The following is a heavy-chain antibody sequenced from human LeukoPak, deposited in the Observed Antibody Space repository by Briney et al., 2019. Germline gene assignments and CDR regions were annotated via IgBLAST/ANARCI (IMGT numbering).Heavy chain of an antibody. D-gene: IGHD1-26*01. CDR1: GYTLTELS. CDR2: FDPEDGET. J-gene: IGHJ4*02. Sequence: GASVKASCKVSGYTLTELSMHWVRQAPGKGLEWMGGFDPEDGETIYAQKFQGRVTMTEDTSTDTAYMELSSLRSEDTAVYYCATAYSGSYPFDYWGQGTLVTVSS. V-gene: IGHV1-24*01. CDR3: ATAYSGSYPFDY.